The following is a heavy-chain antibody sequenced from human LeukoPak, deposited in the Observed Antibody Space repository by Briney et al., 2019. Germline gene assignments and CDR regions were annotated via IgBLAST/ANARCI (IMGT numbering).Heavy chain of an antibody. CDR3: ARLSEVVVIRGPFDP. CDR1: GYSFTSYW. CDR2: IYPGDSDT. D-gene: IGHD3-22*01. J-gene: IGHJ5*02. V-gene: IGHV5-51*01. Sequence: GESLKISCKGSGYSFTSYWIGWVRQMPGKGLEWMRIIYPGDSDTRYGPSFQGQVTISADKSISTAYLQWSSLKASDTAMYYCARLSEVVVIRGPFDPWGQGTLVTVSS.